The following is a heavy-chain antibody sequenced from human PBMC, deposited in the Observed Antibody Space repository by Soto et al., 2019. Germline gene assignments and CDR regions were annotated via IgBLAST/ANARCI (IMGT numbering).Heavy chain of an antibody. Sequence: DVQLLESGGCLVQPGGSLTLSCAASRFTFSDFAMSWVRQAPGKGLEWVSSIGGGGTDTYYADSVKGRFTISRDNSKNTLYLQMDGLRDEDTAVYYCAKDAVPYNGKWDWFDSWGQGTLVIVSS. CDR1: RFTFSDFA. V-gene: IGHV3-23*01. CDR3: AKDAVPYNGKWDWFDS. J-gene: IGHJ5*01. D-gene: IGHD1-20*01. CDR2: IGGGGTDT.